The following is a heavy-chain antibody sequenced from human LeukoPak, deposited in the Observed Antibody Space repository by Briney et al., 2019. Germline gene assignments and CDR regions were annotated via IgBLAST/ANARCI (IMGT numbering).Heavy chain of an antibody. CDR3: AKDLNLWELLAGDY. CDR2: ISNSSSTI. CDR1: GFTFSSYS. V-gene: IGHV3-48*04. Sequence: GGSLRLSCAASGFTFSSYSMNWVRQAPGKGLEWVSYISNSSSTIYYADSVKGRFTISRDNAKNSLYLQMNSLRAEDTAVYYCAKDLNLWELLAGDYWGQGTLVTVSS. J-gene: IGHJ4*02. D-gene: IGHD1-26*01.